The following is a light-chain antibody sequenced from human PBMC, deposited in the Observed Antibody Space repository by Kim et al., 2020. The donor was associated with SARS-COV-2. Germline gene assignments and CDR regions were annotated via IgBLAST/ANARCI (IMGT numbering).Light chain of an antibody. CDR1: SLRTHY. CDR2: AEN. Sequence: LGQTVRITCQGDSLRTHYASWYQQKPGQAPVLVLYAENNRPSGIPDRFSGSTSGNTASLIITGTQAEDEADYYCHSRDTSSNHVGVFGAGTKVTVL. CDR3: HSRDTSSNHVGV. J-gene: IGLJ1*01. V-gene: IGLV3-19*01.